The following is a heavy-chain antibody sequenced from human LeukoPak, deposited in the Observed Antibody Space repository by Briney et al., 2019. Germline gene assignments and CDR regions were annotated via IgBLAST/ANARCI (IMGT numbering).Heavy chain of an antibody. CDR1: GFSVSSNY. V-gene: IGHV3-53*01. J-gene: IGHJ4*02. CDR3: AREFTVNWSSFDY. D-gene: IGHD1-20*01. CDR2: IYSGGGT. Sequence: GGSLRLSCAASGFSVSSNYMSWVRQAPGKGLEWVSVIYSGGGTYYADSVKGRFTISRDSSKNTLYLRMNSLRAEDTAVYYCAREFTVNWSSFDYWGQGTLV.